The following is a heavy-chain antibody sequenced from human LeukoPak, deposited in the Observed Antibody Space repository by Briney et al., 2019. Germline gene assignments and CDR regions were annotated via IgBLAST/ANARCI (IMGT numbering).Heavy chain of an antibody. Sequence: SETLSLTCAVYGGSFSGYYWSWIRQPPGKGLEWIGEINHSGSTNYNPSLKSRVTISVDTSKNQFPLKLSSVTAADTAVYYCAALRYSSPLNYCWGQGTLVTVSS. CDR2: INHSGST. CDR1: GGSFSGYY. CDR3: AALRYSSPLNYC. V-gene: IGHV4-34*01. D-gene: IGHD6-19*01. J-gene: IGHJ4*02.